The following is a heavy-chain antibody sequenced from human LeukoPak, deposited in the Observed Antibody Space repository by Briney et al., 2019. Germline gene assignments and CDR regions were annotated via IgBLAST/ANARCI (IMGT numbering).Heavy chain of an antibody. J-gene: IGHJ6*03. CDR3: ARGTTVTTFQAGTYYYYYIDV. CDR1: GGSLNVHN. D-gene: IGHD4-17*01. V-gene: IGHV4-34*01. Sequence: PPESLSLSCAVYGGSLNVHNSRWICHAPGKGLGWIGEIKNRGSTNYNPSLKSRVTISVEKSKNHFTLKLSSVTAADTALYYCARGTTVTTFQAGTYYYYYIDVWGKGTTVAVSS. CDR2: IKNRGST.